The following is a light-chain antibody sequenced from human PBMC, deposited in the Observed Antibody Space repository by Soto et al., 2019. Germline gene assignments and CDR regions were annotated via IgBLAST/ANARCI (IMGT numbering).Light chain of an antibody. CDR2: KAS. CDR1: QSISSW. J-gene: IGKJ1*01. CDR3: QQYDSFPWT. Sequence: DIQMTQSPATLSASLGDRVTITCRASQSISSWLAWYQQKPGKAPNLLIYKASNLERGVPSRFSGSGSGTVLTLTISSLEPEDFATYHCQQYDSFPWTFGQGTKVDIK. V-gene: IGKV1-5*03.